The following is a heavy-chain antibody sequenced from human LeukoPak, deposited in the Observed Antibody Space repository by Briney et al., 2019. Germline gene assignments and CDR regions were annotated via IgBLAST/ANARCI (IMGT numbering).Heavy chain of an antibody. J-gene: IGHJ3*02. V-gene: IGHV4-39*01. CDR3: ARLYYYGSGSYLSGFDI. D-gene: IGHD3-10*01. Sequence: SETLSLTCTVSGDSISRSSYYWGWIRQPPGKGLEWIGSVHHSGSTYYTPSLKSRVTISVDTSKSQFSLKLSSVTAADTAVYQCARLYYYGSGSYLSGFDIWGQGTMVTVSS. CDR1: GDSISRSSYY. CDR2: VHHSGST.